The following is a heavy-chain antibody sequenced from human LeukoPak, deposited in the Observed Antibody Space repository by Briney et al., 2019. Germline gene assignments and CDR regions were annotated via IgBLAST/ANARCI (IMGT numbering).Heavy chain of an antibody. CDR3: ARVSVGYCTNGVCPNWFDP. CDR2: ISAYNGNT. J-gene: IGHJ5*02. D-gene: IGHD2-8*01. CDR1: GYTFTSYG. Sequence: ASVKVSCKASGYTFTSYGISWVRQAPGQGLERMGWISAYNGNTNYAQKLQGRVTMTTDTSTSTAYMELRSLRSDDTAVYYCARVSVGYCTNGVCPNWFDPWGQGTLVTVSS. V-gene: IGHV1-18*01.